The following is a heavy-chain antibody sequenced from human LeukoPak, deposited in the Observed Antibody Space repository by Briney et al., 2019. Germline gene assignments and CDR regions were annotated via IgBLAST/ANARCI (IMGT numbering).Heavy chain of an antibody. Sequence: GGSLRLSCAASGFTFSSYSMNWVRQAPGKGLEWVSYISSSSSTIYYADSVKGRFTISRDNSKNTLYVQMNSLRAEDTAIYYCAKDWNYVHWGQGTLVSVSS. CDR2: ISSSSSTI. CDR3: AKDWNYVH. CDR1: GFTFSSYS. J-gene: IGHJ4*02. D-gene: IGHD1-7*01. V-gene: IGHV3-48*04.